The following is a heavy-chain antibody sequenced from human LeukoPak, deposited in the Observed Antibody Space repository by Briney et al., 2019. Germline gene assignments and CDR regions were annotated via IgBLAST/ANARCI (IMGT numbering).Heavy chain of an antibody. CDR3: GRGFYYDSSAYEH. V-gene: IGHV1-8*01. CDR2: MNPNSGNT. J-gene: IGHJ4*02. D-gene: IGHD3-22*01. Sequence: ASVKVSCKAFGYIFTNYDINWVRQATGQGLEWVGWMNPNSGNTGYAQKFQGRVTMTRNTSISTAYMELSSLRSEDTAVYYCGRGFYYDSSAYEHWGQGTLVTVSS. CDR1: GYIFTNYD.